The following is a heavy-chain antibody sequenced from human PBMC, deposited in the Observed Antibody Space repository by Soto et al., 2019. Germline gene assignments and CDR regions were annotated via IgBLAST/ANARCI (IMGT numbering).Heavy chain of an antibody. Sequence: GASVKVSCKASGYTFTSYAMHWVRQAPGQRLEWMGWINAGNGNTKYSQKFQGRVTITRDTSASTAYMELSSLRSEDTAVYYCARDRPFGTMVRGVKNAFDIWGQGTMVTVSS. D-gene: IGHD3-10*01. V-gene: IGHV1-3*01. CDR1: GYTFTSYA. CDR3: ARDRPFGTMVRGVKNAFDI. CDR2: INAGNGNT. J-gene: IGHJ3*02.